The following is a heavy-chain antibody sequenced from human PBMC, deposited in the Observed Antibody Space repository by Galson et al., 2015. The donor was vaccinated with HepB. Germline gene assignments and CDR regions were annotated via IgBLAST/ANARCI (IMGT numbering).Heavy chain of an antibody. J-gene: IGHJ6*03. CDR2: IKSKTDSGTT. D-gene: IGHD5-12*01. V-gene: IGHV3-15*07. CDR1: GLTFNNAW. CDR3: TTGRYPAKSVATYYYYMDV. Sequence: SLRLSCAASGLTFNNAWMNWVRQAPGKGLEWVGRIKSKTDSGTTDYAATVKGRITITRDDSKNMLYLQMNRLKTEDTAVYYYTTGRYPAKSVATYYYYMDVWGKGTTVTVSS.